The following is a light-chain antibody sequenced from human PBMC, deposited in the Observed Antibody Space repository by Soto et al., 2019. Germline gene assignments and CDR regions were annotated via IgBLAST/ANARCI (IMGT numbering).Light chain of an antibody. CDR2: WAS. CDR3: QQYYSSPQT. Sequence: DIVMTQSPDSLAVSLGERATINCKSSQSVLYSSNNKNYLAWYQQKPGQPPKLLIYWASTRESGVPDRFSGSGSGTDFTLTISSLQAEDVADYYCQQYYSSPQTFGQGTKVELK. V-gene: IGKV4-1*01. CDR1: QSVLYSSNNKNY. J-gene: IGKJ1*01.